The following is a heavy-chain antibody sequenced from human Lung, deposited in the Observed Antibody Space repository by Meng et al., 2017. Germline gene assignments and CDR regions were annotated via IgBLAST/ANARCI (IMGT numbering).Heavy chain of an antibody. CDR1: GGSFSDYY. V-gene: IGHV4-34*01. J-gene: IGHJ4*02. D-gene: IGHD4-11*01. Sequence: QVPLPPGGGGLLKPSETLSLTCVVSGGSFSDYYWSWIRHPPGKGLEWIGEINHSGSTNYNPSLESRATISVDTSQNNLSLKLSSVTAADSAVYYCARGPTTMAHDFDYWGQGTLVTVSS. CDR2: INHSGST. CDR3: ARGPTTMAHDFDY.